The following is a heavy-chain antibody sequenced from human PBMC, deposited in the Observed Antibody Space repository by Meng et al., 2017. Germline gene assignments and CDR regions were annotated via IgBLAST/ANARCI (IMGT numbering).Heavy chain of an antibody. CDR2: ISYDGSNE. J-gene: IGHJ4*02. Sequence: GESLKISCAASGFTFSSYALHWVRQAPRRGLGWVALISYDGSNEYYADSVRGRFTVSRDNSKDTLYLQIDYLRPEDTTVYYCARGMSSGSWSFDFWGQGTLVTVSS. D-gene: IGHD2-15*01. CDR3: ARGMSSGSWSFDF. CDR1: GFTFSSYA. V-gene: IGHV3-30*04.